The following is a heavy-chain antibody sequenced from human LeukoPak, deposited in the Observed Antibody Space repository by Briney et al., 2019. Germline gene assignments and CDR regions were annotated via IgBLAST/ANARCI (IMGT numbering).Heavy chain of an antibody. V-gene: IGHV3-15*01. D-gene: IGHD2-2*02. CDR2: IKSKSERGTT. J-gene: IGHJ4*02. Sequence: GGSLRLSCAASGFTFSNGWMSWVRQAPGKGLEWVGRIKSKSERGTTDYAAPVKGRFTISRDGSTNTVYLHMNSLITEDTAVYFCTSNLYCSTSSCYTLDNWGQGTLVAVSP. CDR3: TSNLYCSTSSCYTLDN. CDR1: GFTFSNGW.